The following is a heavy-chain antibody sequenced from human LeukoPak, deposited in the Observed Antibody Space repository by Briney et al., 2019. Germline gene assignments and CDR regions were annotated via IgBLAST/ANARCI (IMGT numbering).Heavy chain of an antibody. Sequence: GGSLRLSCAASGFTFSSYWMSWVRQAPGKGLEWVANIKQDGSEKYYVDSVKGRFTISRDNSKNTLYLQMNSLRAEDTAVYYCARGGYGDYPWRYWGQGTLVTVSS. CDR2: IKQDGSEK. V-gene: IGHV3-7*01. CDR1: GFTFSSYW. CDR3: ARGGYGDYPWRY. J-gene: IGHJ4*02. D-gene: IGHD4-17*01.